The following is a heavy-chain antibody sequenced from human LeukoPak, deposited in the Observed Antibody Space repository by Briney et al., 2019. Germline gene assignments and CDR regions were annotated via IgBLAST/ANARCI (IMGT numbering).Heavy chain of an antibody. J-gene: IGHJ5*02. CDR2: IYTSGST. V-gene: IGHV4-61*02. D-gene: IGHD3-10*01. CDR1: GGSISSGSYY. Sequence: PSQTLSLTCTVSGGSISSGSYYRSWIRQPAGKGLEWIGRIYTSGSTNYNPSLKSRVTISVDTSKNQFSLKLSSVTAADTAVYYCARAQSYYYGSGSYYSWFDPWGQGTLVTVSS. CDR3: ARAQSYYYGSGSYYSWFDP.